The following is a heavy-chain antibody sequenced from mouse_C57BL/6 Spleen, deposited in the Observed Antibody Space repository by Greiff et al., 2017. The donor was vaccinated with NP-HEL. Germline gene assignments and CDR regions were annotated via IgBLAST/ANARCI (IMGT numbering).Heavy chain of an antibody. CDR3: ARGPYFFRSVSRPY. Sequence: EVQLQQSGPELVKPGASVKISCKASGYTFTDYYMNWVKQSHGKSLEWIGDINPNNGGTSYNQKFKGKATLTVDKSSSTAYMELRSLTSEDSAVYYCARGPYFFRSVSRPYWGQGTLVTVSA. D-gene: IGHD6-2*01. CDR2: INPNNGGT. J-gene: IGHJ3*01. V-gene: IGHV1-26*01. CDR1: GYTFTDYY.